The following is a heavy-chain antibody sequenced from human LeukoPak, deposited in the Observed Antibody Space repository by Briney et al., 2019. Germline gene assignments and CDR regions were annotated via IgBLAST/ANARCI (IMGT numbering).Heavy chain of an antibody. CDR3: ARVGELGNWYFDL. CDR1: GFTVSSYW. V-gene: IGHV3-74*01. D-gene: IGHD3-16*01. CDR2: INSDGSST. Sequence: GGSLRLSCAASGFTVSSYWMHCVRQGPGKGLVWVSRINSDGSSTSYADSVKGRFTISRDNAMNTLHLQMNSLRADDTAVHYCARVGELGNWYFDLWGRGTLVSVSS. J-gene: IGHJ2*01.